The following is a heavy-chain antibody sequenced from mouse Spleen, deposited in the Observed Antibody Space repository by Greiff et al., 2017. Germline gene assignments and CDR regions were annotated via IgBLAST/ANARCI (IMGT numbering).Heavy chain of an antibody. D-gene: IGHD1-1*01. J-gene: IGHJ1*01. CDR2: INSDGGST. Sequence: EVNVVESGGGLVQPGESLKLSCESNEYEFPSHDMSWVRKTPEKRLELVAAINSDGGSTYYPDTMERRFIISRDNTKKTLYLQMSSLRSEDTALYYCARRDGRGYWYFDVWGAGTTVTVSS. V-gene: IGHV5-2*01. CDR3: ARRDGRGYWYFDV. CDR1: EYEFPSHD.